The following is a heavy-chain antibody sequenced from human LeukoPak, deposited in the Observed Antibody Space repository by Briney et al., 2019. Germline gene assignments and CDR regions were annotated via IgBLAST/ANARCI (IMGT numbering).Heavy chain of an antibody. V-gene: IGHV3-23*01. CDR2: ISASGGST. Sequence: PGGSLRLSCAASGFTFSSYAMSWVRQAPGKGLEWVSGISASGGSTYYADSVKGRFTISRDNSKNTLYLQMNSLRAEDTAVYYCAKDARIAAAGTPPDAFDIWGQGTMVTVSS. J-gene: IGHJ3*02. CDR1: GFTFSSYA. CDR3: AKDARIAAAGTPPDAFDI. D-gene: IGHD6-13*01.